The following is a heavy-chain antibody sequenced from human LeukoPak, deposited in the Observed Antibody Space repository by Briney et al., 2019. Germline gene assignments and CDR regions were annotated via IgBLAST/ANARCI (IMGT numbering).Heavy chain of an antibody. CDR3: ARAGTMVRGVRTRRWFDP. Sequence: ASVTVSCKASGGTFSSYAISWVRQAPGQGLEWMGGIIPIFGTANYAQKFQGRVTITADESTSTAYMELSSLRSEDTAVYYCARAGTMVRGVRTRRWFDPWGQGTLVTVSS. J-gene: IGHJ5*02. D-gene: IGHD3-10*01. CDR1: GGTFSSYA. CDR2: IIPIFGTA. V-gene: IGHV1-69*13.